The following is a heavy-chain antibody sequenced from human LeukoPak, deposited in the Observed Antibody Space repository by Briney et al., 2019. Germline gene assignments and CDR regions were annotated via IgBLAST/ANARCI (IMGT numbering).Heavy chain of an antibody. V-gene: IGHV3-74*01. D-gene: IGHD2-2*01. CDR2: INSDGSST. CDR3: ARARIYCSSTSCSNYFDY. Sequence: PGGSLRLSCAASGFTFSSYWMHWVRQAPGKGLVWVSRINSDGSSTSYADSVKGRFTISRDNAKNTLYLQMNSLRAEDTAVYYCARARIYCSSTSCSNYFDYWGQGTLVTVSS. J-gene: IGHJ4*02. CDR1: GFTFSSYW.